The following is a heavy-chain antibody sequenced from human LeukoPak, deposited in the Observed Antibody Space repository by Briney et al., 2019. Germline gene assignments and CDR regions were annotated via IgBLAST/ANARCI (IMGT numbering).Heavy chain of an antibody. Sequence: SETLSLTCTVSGGSISSGGYYWSWIRQHPGKGLEWIGYIYYSGSTYYNPSLKSRVTISVDTSKNQFSLRLSSVTAADTAVYYCARDPRYGLGNDYWGRGPLVSV. CDR2: IYYSGST. D-gene: IGHD3/OR15-3a*01. V-gene: IGHV4-31*03. CDR1: GGSISSGGYY. CDR3: ARDPRYGLGNDY. J-gene: IGHJ4*02.